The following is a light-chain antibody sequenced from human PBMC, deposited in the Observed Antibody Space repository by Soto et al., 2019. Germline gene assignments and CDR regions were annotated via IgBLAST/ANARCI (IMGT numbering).Light chain of an antibody. Sequence: IVLTQSPGTLSLSQGERATLPCRASQSVSSSYLAWYQQKPGQAPRLLIYDASYRAPGIPARFSGSGSGTDFTLTTSSLEAEDSAVYYCQQRGSWPATFGPGTKVDIK. CDR3: QQRGSWPAT. J-gene: IGKJ3*01. CDR2: DAS. CDR1: QSVSSSY. V-gene: IGKV3D-20*02.